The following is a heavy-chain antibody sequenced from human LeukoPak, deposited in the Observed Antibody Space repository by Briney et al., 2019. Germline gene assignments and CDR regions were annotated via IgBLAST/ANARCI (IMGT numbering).Heavy chain of an antibody. J-gene: IGHJ6*02. CDR2: ISGSGGST. D-gene: IGHD3-9*01. CDR3: AKNLNYDILTGSDYYYGMDV. V-gene: IGHV3-23*01. Sequence: GGSLRLSCAASGFIFSDYFMSWIRQAPGKGLEWVSAISGSGGSTYYADSVKGRFTISRDNSKNTLYLQMSSLRAEDTAVYYCAKNLNYDILTGSDYYYGMDVWGQGTTVTVSS. CDR1: GFIFSDYF.